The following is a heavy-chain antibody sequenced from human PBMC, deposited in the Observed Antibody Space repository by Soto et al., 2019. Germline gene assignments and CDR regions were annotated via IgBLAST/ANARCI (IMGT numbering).Heavy chain of an antibody. D-gene: IGHD3-3*01. V-gene: IGHV4-30-2*01. J-gene: IGHJ6*02. CDR2: IYHSGST. Sequence: TLSLTCAVSGGSISSGGYSWSWIRQPPGKGLEWIGYIYHSGSTYYNPSLKSRVTISVDRSTNQFSLKLSSVTAADTAVYYCARAQTYYDFWSGYYNYGMDVWGQGTTVTVSS. CDR3: ARAQTYYDFWSGYYNYGMDV. CDR1: GGSISSGGYS.